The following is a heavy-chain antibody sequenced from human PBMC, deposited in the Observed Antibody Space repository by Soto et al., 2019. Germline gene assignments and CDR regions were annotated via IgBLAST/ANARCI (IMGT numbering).Heavy chain of an antibody. J-gene: IGHJ4*02. CDR2: IYWDDDK. D-gene: IGHD4-17*01. CDR3: AHRPYGDYPIDY. V-gene: IGHV2-5*02. CDR1: GFSLNTSGVG. Sequence: QITLKESGPPLVKPTQTLTLTCTFSGFSLNTSGVGVGWIRQPPGKALEWLALIYWDDDKRYSPSLKSRLTITKDTSKNQVVLTMTNMDPVDIVTYDCAHRPYGDYPIDYWGQGTLVTVSS.